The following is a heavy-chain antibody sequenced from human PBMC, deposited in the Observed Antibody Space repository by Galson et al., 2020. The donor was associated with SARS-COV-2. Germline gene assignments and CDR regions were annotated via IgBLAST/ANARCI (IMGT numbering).Heavy chain of an antibody. D-gene: IGHD6-19*01. CDR1: GGTFSSYA. Sequence: SVKVSCKASGGTFSSYAISWVRQAPGQGLEWMGGIIPIFGTANYAQKFQGRVTITADESTSTAYMELSSLRSEDTAVYYCAMGSGSFDLDAFDIWGQGTMVTVSS. J-gene: IGHJ3*02. CDR3: AMGSGSFDLDAFDI. CDR2: IIPIFGTA. V-gene: IGHV1-69*13.